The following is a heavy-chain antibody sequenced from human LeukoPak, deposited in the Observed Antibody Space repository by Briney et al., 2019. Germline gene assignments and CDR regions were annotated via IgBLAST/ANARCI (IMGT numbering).Heavy chain of an antibody. J-gene: IGHJ6*02. CDR1: GFTFDDYA. CDR3: AKGRSYYYYGMDV. Sequence: GRSLRLSCAASGFTFDDYAMHWVRQAPGKGLEWVSGISWNSGSIGYADSVKGRFTISRDNAKNSLYLQMNSLRAEDTALYYCAKGRSYYYYGMDVWGQGTTVTVPS. V-gene: IGHV3-9*01. CDR2: ISWNSGSI.